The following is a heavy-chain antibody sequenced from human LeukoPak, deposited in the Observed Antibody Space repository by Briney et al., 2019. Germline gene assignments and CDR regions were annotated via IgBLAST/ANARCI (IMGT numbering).Heavy chain of an antibody. CDR2: INHNGST. V-gene: IGHV4-34*01. CDR3: ARYYRYYYHYGMDV. J-gene: IGHJ6*02. D-gene: IGHD3-10*01. Sequence: SETLSLTCAVYGGSFSGYYWSWIRQPPGKGLEWIGEINHNGSTNYNPSLKSRVTISVDTSKNQFSLKLSSVTAADTAVYYCARYYRYYYHYGMDVWGQGTTVTVSS. CDR1: GGSFSGYY.